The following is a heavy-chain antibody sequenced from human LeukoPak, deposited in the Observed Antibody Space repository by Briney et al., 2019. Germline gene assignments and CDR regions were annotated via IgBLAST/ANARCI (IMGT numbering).Heavy chain of an antibody. V-gene: IGHV3-21*01. D-gene: IGHD6-13*01. CDR1: GFTFSSYS. Sequence: PGGSLRLSCAASGFTFSSYSMNWVRQAPGKGLEWVSSISSSSSYIYYADSVKGRFTISRDNAKNSLYLQMNSLRAEGTAVYYCAGVGGTYSSSFPFDYWGQGTLVTVSP. CDR2: ISSSSSYI. J-gene: IGHJ4*02. CDR3: AGVGGTYSSSFPFDY.